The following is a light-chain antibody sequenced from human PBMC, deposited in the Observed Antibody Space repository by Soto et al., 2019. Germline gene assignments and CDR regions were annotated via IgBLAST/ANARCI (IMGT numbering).Light chain of an antibody. CDR1: QGISSY. J-gene: IGKJ1*01. V-gene: IGKV1-33*01. Sequence: DIQLTESASFLSASEGDRDTITCRASQGISSYLAWYQQKTGKAPKILIYDASNLATGVPSRFSGSGSGTDFTFTISRLQPEDIATYYCQQYDNPPQTFGQGTKVDI. CDR3: QQYDNPPQT. CDR2: DAS.